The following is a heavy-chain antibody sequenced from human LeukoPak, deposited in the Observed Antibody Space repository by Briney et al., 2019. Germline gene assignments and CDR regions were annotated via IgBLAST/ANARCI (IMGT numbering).Heavy chain of an antibody. Sequence: GGSLRLSCTASGFTFGDYAMTWVRQAPGKGLEWVGFIASKTYGGTAEYAASVKGRFTISRDDSKSIAYLQMNSLKTEDTAVYFCSRDQTPYYWGQGTLVTVSS. V-gene: IGHV3-49*04. CDR1: GFTFGDYA. CDR3: SRDQTPYY. J-gene: IGHJ4*02. CDR2: IASKTYGGTA.